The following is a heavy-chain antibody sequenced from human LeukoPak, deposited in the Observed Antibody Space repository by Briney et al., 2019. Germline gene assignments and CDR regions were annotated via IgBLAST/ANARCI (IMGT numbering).Heavy chain of an antibody. D-gene: IGHD3-10*01. CDR3: ARESTGFGEFVWFDP. CDR1: GGSFSGYY. V-gene: IGHV4-4*07. J-gene: IGHJ5*02. Sequence: KPSETLSLTCAVYGGSFSGYYWSWIRQPAGKGLEWIGRIYISGSTNYNPSLKSRVTISIDTSKNQFSLKLSSVTAADTAVYYCARESTGFGEFVWFDPWGQGTLVTVSS. CDR2: IYISGST.